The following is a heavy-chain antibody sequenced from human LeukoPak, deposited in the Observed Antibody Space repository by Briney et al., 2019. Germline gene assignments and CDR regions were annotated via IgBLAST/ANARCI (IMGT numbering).Heavy chain of an antibody. Sequence: PSETLSLTCAVYGGSFSGYYWSWIRQPPGKGLEWIGEINHSGSTNYNPSLKSRVTISVDTSKNQFSLKLSSVTAADTAVYYCARALRGYYYGSGSSYYFDYWGQGTLVTVSS. CDR1: GGSFSGYY. J-gene: IGHJ4*02. CDR3: ARALRGYYYGSGSSYYFDY. CDR2: INHSGST. D-gene: IGHD3-10*01. V-gene: IGHV4-34*01.